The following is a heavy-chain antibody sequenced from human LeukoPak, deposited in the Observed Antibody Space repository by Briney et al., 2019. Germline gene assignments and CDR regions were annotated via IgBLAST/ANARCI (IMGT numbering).Heavy chain of an antibody. Sequence: PGGSLRLSCAASGFTISSYAMHWVRQAPGKGLEWVAVMSYDGSNKYYADSVKGRFTISRDNSKNTLYLQMNSLRAEDTAVYYCASMLWNWYFDLWGRGTLVTVSS. CDR2: MSYDGSNK. CDR1: GFTISSYA. CDR3: ASMLWNWYFDL. J-gene: IGHJ2*01. V-gene: IGHV3-30-3*01. D-gene: IGHD2-8*01.